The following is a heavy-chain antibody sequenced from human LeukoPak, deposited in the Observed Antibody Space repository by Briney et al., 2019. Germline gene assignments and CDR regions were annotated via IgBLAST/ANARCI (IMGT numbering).Heavy chain of an antibody. CDR2: IRYDGSDR. CDR1: GFTFGSYG. D-gene: IGHD3-22*01. J-gene: IGHJ4*02. Sequence: PGRSLRLSCAASGFTFGSYGIYWVRQAPGKGLEWVAGIRYDGSDRYYADPVKGRFTISRDNSKNTVDLQMNSLRAEDTAVYYCARDNWGDGGYYRTLDYWGQGTLVTVSS. CDR3: ARDNWGDGGYYRTLDY. V-gene: IGHV3-33*01.